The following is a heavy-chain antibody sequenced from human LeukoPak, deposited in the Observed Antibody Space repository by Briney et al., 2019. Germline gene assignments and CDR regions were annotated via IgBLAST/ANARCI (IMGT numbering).Heavy chain of an antibody. J-gene: IGHJ6*03. Sequence: SETLSLTCAVYGGSFSGYYWSWIRQPPGKGLEWIGEINHSGSTNYNPSLKSRVTISVDTSENQFSLKLSSVTAADTAVYYCARGGYSYGGPYYYYMDVWGKGTTVTVSS. D-gene: IGHD5-18*01. CDR1: GGSFSGYY. CDR3: ARGGYSYGGPYYYYMDV. V-gene: IGHV4-34*01. CDR2: INHSGST.